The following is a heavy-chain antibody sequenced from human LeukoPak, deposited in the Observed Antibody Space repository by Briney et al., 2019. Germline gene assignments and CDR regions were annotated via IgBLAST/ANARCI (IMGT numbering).Heavy chain of an antibody. V-gene: IGHV3-23*01. CDR1: GFTVSSNY. CDR3: AKDQYSSGWSEGYFDY. Sequence: GGSLRLSCAASGFTVSSNYMSWVRQAPGRGLEWVSAVSASGGSTYYADSVKGRFTISRDNPKNTLYLQMNSLRAEDTAVYYCAKDQYSSGWSEGYFDYWGQGTLVTVSS. D-gene: IGHD6-19*01. CDR2: VSASGGST. J-gene: IGHJ4*02.